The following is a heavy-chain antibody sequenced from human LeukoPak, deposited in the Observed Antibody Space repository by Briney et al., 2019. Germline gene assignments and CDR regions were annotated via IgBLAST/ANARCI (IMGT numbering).Heavy chain of an antibody. V-gene: IGHV3-74*01. Sequence: GGSLRLSCAASGFTFSSYWMHWVRQAPGKGLVWVSRINSDGSSTSYADSVKGRFTISRDKAKNTLYRQMNSLRAEDTAVYYCARDPYDFWSGYCDYWGQGTLVTVSS. D-gene: IGHD3-3*01. J-gene: IGHJ4*02. CDR3: ARDPYDFWSGYCDY. CDR2: INSDGSST. CDR1: GFTFSSYW.